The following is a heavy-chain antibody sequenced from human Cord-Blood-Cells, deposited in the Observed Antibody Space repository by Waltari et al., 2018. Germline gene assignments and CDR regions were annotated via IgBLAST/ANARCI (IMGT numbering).Heavy chain of an antibody. J-gene: IGHJ4*02. V-gene: IGHV4-39*01. D-gene: IGHD3-10*01. Sequence: QLQLQESGPGLVKPSETLSLTFTVPGGHIRSSRYYWGWSRQTPGKGLDWFGSIYYSGSTYYNPSLKSRVTISVDTSKNQFSLKLSSVTAADTAVYYCARRDYYGSGSSPFDYWGQGTLVTVSS. CDR3: ARRDYYGSGSSPFDY. CDR2: IYYSGST. CDR1: GGHIRSSRYY.